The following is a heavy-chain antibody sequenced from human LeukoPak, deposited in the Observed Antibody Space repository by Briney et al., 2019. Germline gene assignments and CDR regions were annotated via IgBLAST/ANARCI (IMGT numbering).Heavy chain of an antibody. D-gene: IGHD4-23*01. Sequence: PGGSLRLSCAASGFSVSSNYMSWVRQAPGKGLEWVSVIYSGGSTYYADSVKGRFTISRDNSRNTLYLQMNSLRVEDTAVYYCARGDYGGNHPLDYWGQGTLVTVSS. CDR2: IYSGGST. CDR3: ARGDYGGNHPLDY. V-gene: IGHV3-53*01. CDR1: GFSVSSNY. J-gene: IGHJ4*02.